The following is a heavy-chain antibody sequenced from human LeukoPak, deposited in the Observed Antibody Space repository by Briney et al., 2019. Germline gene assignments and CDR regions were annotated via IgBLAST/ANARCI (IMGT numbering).Heavy chain of an antibody. J-gene: IGHJ4*02. CDR1: GFTFSSYW. CDR3: AKAQQLVPLGY. CDR2: INSDGSST. D-gene: IGHD6-13*01. Sequence: GGSLRLSCAASGFTFSSYWMHWVRQAPGKGLVWVSRINSDGSSTSYADSVKGRFTISRDNAKNTLYLQMNSLRAEDTAVYYCAKAQQLVPLGYWRQGTLVTVSS. V-gene: IGHV3-74*01.